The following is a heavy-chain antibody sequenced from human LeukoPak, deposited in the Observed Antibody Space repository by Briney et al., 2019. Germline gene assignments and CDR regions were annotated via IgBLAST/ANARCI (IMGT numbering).Heavy chain of an antibody. CDR3: VRESDCGGNCYDS. J-gene: IGHJ4*02. CDR1: GYTFTAYY. D-gene: IGHD2-21*02. Sequence: ASVKVSCKASGYTFTAYYMHWVRQAPGQGLEWMGWTNPNSGGTNYAQKFQGRVPMTRDTFITTAYMELSRLTSDDTAVYYCVRESDCGGNCYDSWGQGTLVTVSS. V-gene: IGHV1-2*02. CDR2: TNPNSGGT.